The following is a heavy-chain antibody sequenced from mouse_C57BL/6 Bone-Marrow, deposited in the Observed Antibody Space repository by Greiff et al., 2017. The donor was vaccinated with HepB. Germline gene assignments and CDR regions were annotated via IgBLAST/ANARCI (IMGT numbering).Heavy chain of an antibody. V-gene: IGHV5-6*02. D-gene: IGHD3-2*02. J-gene: IGHJ4*01. CDR2: ISSGGSYT. CDR3: ARRKLRLRDDAMDY. CDR1: GFTFSSYG. Sequence: EVMLVESGGDLVKPGGSLKLSCAASGFTFSSYGMSWVRQTPDKRLEWVATISSGGSYTYYPDSVKGRFTISRDNAKNTLYLQMSSLKSEDTAMYYCARRKLRLRDDAMDYWGQGTSVTVSS.